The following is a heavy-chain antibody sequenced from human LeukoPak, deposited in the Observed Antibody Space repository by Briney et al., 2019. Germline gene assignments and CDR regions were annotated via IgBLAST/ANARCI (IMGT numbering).Heavy chain of an antibody. D-gene: IGHD6-13*01. V-gene: IGHV1-2*02. J-gene: IGHJ4*02. CDR1: GYXFTGYY. CDR3: ARYPPSGSSWYVGDY. Sequence: ASVKVSCKASGYXFTGYYIHWVRQAPGQGLEWMGWINPNSGGTNYAQKFQGRVTMTRDTSISTAYMELSRLRSDDTAVYYCARYPPSGSSWYVGDYWGQGTLVTVSS. CDR2: INPNSGGT.